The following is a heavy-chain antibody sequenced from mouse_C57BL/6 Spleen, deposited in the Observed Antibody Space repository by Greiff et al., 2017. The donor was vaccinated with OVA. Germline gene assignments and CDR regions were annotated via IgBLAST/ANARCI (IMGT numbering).Heavy chain of an antibody. J-gene: IGHJ1*03. CDR3: ATGGGSGYFDV. CDR2: IDPEDGDT. D-gene: IGHD1-1*01. CDR1: GFNITDYY. Sequence: DVQLQESGAELVRPGASVKLSCTASGFNITDYYMHWVKQRPEQGLEWIGRIDPEDGDTEYAPKFKGKATMTADTSSNTAYLQLSSLTSEDTAVYYCATGGGSGYFDVWGTGTTVTVSS. V-gene: IGHV14-1*01.